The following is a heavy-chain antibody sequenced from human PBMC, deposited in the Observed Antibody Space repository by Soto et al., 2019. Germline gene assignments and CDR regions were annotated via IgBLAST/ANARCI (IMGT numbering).Heavy chain of an antibody. CDR3: TRGTKGPGHYGPGSQGWFDP. D-gene: IGHD3-10*01. J-gene: IGHJ5*02. V-gene: IGHV1-69*05. CDR2: IIPVTETP. Sequence: QVQLVQSGAEVKKSGSSVKVSCKASGVTFISHAINWVRQVPGQGLEWMGVIIPVTETPNYAQKFQGRVTISTDKSTTTIYMELISLRSEDTAVYYCTRGTKGPGHYGPGSQGWFDPWGQGTLVTVSS. CDR1: GVTFISHA.